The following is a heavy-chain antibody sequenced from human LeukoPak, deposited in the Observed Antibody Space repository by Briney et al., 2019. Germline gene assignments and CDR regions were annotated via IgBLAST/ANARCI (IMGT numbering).Heavy chain of an antibody. CDR2: INPNSGGT. CDR3: AREHSSGYYFDAFDI. D-gene: IGHD3-22*01. J-gene: IGHJ3*02. V-gene: IGHV1-2*02. CDR1: GYTFTGYY. Sequence: EASVNVSCKASGYTFTGYYMHWVRQAPGQGLEWMGWINPNSGGTNYAQKFQGRVTMTRDTSISTAYMELSRLRSDDTGVYYCAREHSSGYYFDAFDIWGQGTMVTVSS.